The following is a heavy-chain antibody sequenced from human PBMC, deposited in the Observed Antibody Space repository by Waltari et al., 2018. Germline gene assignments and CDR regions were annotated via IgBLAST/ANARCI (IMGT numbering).Heavy chain of an antibody. CDR1: GGSISSSSYY. CDR2: IYYIGGT. D-gene: IGHD3-22*01. CDR3: ARESYDSSGYYYVGYFDY. V-gene: IGHV4-39*07. Sequence: QLQLQESGPGLVKPSETLSLTCTVSGGSISSSSYYWGWIRQPPGKGLEGIGSIYYIGGTYYNPSLKSRVTISVDTSKNQFSLKLSSVTAADTAVYYCARESYDSSGYYYVGYFDYWGQGTLVTVSS. J-gene: IGHJ4*02.